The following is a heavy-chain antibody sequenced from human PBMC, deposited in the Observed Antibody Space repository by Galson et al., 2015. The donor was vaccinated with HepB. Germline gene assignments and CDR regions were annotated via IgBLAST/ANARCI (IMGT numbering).Heavy chain of an antibody. Sequence: SLRLSCAASGFTFNWYAMNWVRQAPGMGLVWVSHIDVTGRATYYADSVKGRFTISRDNAMNSLDLQMNSLRAEDTAAYYCARYGSGANYQDPFDSWGQGTLVTVSS. CDR1: GFTFNWYA. J-gene: IGHJ4*02. CDR3: ARYGSGANYQDPFDS. CDR2: IDVTGRAT. V-gene: IGHV3-48*01. D-gene: IGHD3-10*01.